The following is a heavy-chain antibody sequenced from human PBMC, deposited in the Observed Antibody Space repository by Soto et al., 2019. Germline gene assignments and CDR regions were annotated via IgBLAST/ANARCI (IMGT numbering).Heavy chain of an antibody. V-gene: IGHV4-34*01. D-gene: IGHD2-8*02. CDR3: AIHKITGLFDY. CDR2: INHSGST. CDR1: GGSFSGYY. Sequence: SETLSLTCAVYGGSFSGYYWTWIRQPPGTGLEWIGEINHSGSTNYNPSLKSRVTISVDTSKNQFSLKLTSVTAADTAVYYCAIHKITGLFDYWGQGTLVTVSS. J-gene: IGHJ4*02.